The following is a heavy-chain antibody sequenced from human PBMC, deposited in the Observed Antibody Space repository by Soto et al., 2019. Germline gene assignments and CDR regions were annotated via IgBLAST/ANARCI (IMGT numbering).Heavy chain of an antibody. CDR1: GGTLSSYA. D-gene: IGHD5-18*01. CDR2: IIPIFGTA. V-gene: IGHV1-69*13. Sequence: SVKVSCKASGGTLSSYAISWVRQAPGQGLEWMGGIIPIFGTANYAQKFQGRVTITADESTSTAYMELSSLRSEDTAVYYCARAKTELTAMVTPGYYYYGMDVWGQGTTVTVSS. J-gene: IGHJ6*02. CDR3: ARAKTELTAMVTPGYYYYGMDV.